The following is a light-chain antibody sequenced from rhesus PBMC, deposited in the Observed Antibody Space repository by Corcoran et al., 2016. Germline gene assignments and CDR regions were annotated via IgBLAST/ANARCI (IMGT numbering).Light chain of an antibody. CDR3: QQHNNYPYS. V-gene: IGKV1S14*01. J-gene: IGKJ2*01. Sequence: DIQMTQSPSSLSASVGDTVTITCRASQGINNYVAWYQQKPWKAPKPLVYFASNLESGVPSRFSGSVSGTYFALTISSLQPEDFATYYCQQHNNYPYSFGQGTKVEIK. CDR2: FAS. CDR1: QGINNY.